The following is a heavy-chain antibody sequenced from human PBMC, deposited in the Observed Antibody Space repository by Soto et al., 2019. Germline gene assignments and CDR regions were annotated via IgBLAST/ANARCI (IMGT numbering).Heavy chain of an antibody. Sequence: ASVKVSCKASGYTFTSYYMHWVRQAPGQGLEWMGIINPSGGSTSYAQKFQGRVTMTRDTSTSTVYMELSSLRSEDTAVYYCARRVGGSGWYRYYYYMDVWGKGNTVTV. D-gene: IGHD6-19*01. CDR1: GYTFTSYY. CDR3: ARRVGGSGWYRYYYYMDV. CDR2: INPSGGST. V-gene: IGHV1-46*03. J-gene: IGHJ6*03.